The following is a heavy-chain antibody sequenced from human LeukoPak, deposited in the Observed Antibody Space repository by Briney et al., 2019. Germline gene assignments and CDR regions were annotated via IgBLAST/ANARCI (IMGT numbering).Heavy chain of an antibody. D-gene: IGHD6-13*01. CDR3: ARDSGIAGYYFDY. CDR2: IKQDGSDK. CDR1: GFTFTKYW. V-gene: IGHV3-7*01. Sequence: PGDSLRLSCAASGFTFTKYWMTWVRQAPGKGLEWVGNIKQDGSDKNYMDSVKGRFTISRDNAKNSLYLQMDSLTAEDTAVYYCARDSGIAGYYFDYWGQRSLVTVSS. J-gene: IGHJ4*02.